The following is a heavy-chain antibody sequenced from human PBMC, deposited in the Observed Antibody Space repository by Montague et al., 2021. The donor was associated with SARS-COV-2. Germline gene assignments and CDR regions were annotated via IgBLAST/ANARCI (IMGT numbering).Heavy chain of an antibody. V-gene: IGHV3-48*03. CDR3: ARDRGGSYPLDY. CDR2: ISGSGTTI. D-gene: IGHD1-26*01. CDR1: EFTFSTYE. Sequence: SLRLSCAASEFTFSTYEMNWVRQAPGKGLEWVSYISGSGTTIYYADSVKGRFTISRDNAKNSLYLQMNSLRAEDTAVYYCARDRGGSYPLDYWGQGTLVTVSS. J-gene: IGHJ4*02.